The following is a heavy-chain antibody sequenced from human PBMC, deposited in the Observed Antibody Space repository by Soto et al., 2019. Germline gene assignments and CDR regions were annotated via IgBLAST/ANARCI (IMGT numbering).Heavy chain of an antibody. J-gene: IGHJ5*02. CDR1: GGSISSSSYY. CDR3: VSSGRFLEWLSGPTIWFDP. V-gene: IGHV4-39*01. Sequence: PETLSLTYTVSGGSISSSSYYWGWLRQPPGKGLEWIGSIYYSGSTYYNPSLKSRFTISVDTSKNQFSLKLSSVTAADTAVYFCVSSGRFLEWLSGPTIWFDPWGQGTLVTVSS. D-gene: IGHD3-3*01. CDR2: IYYSGST.